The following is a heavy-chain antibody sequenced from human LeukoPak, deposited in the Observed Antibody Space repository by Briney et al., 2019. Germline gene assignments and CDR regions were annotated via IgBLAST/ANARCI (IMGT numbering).Heavy chain of an antibody. CDR1: GGSISSYY. D-gene: IGHD1-26*01. CDR3: ARAPPVGATLDY. Sequence: SETLSLTCTVSGGSISSYYWSWIRQPPGKGLEWIGYIYYSGSTNYNPSLKSRVTISVDTSKNQFSLKLSSVTAADTAVYYCARAPPVGATLDYWGQGTLVTVSS. V-gene: IGHV4-59*01. CDR2: IYYSGST. J-gene: IGHJ4*02.